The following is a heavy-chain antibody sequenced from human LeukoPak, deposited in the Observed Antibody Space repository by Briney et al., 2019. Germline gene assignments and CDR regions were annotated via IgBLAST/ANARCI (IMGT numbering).Heavy chain of an antibody. CDR1: GFTFSNYA. Sequence: PGGSLRVSCAASGFTFSNYAMHWVRQAPGKGLEWVAVISYNGSSKYYADSVKGRFTISRDNSKNTVYLQMNSLRAEDSAVYYCASGYCTNDVCYTGGFDYWGQGTLVTVSS. J-gene: IGHJ4*02. V-gene: IGHV3-30-3*01. CDR3: ASGYCTNDVCYTGGFDY. D-gene: IGHD2-8*01. CDR2: ISYNGSSK.